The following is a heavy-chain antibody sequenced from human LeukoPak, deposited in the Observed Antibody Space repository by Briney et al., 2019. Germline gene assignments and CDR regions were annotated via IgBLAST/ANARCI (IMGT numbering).Heavy chain of an antibody. J-gene: IGHJ4*02. D-gene: IGHD2-2*01. CDR2: IYYSGST. Sequence: SETLSLTCTVSGGSISSYYWSWIRQPPGKGLEWVGYIYYSGSTNYNPSLKSRVTISVDTSKNQFSLKLSSVTAADTAVYYCARSYQPLLSPFDYWGQGTLVTVSS. V-gene: IGHV4-59*01. CDR3: ARSYQPLLSPFDY. CDR1: GGSISSYY.